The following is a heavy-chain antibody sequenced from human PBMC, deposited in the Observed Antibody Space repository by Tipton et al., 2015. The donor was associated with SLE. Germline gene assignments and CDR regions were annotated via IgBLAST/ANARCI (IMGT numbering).Heavy chain of an antibody. CDR3: ATTVVAGYYYYGMDV. V-gene: IGHV4-4*02. CDR1: GGSISSSNW. Sequence: TLSLTCAVSGGSISSSNWWSWVRQPPGKGLEWIGEIYHSGSTNYNPSLKSRVTISVDTSKNQFSLKLSSVTAADTAVYYCATTVVAGYYYYGMDVWGQGTTVTVSS. CDR2: IYHSGST. D-gene: IGHD6-19*01. J-gene: IGHJ6*02.